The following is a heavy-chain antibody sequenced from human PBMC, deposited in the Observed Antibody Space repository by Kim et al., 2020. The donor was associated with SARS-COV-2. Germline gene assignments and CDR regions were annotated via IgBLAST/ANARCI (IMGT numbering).Heavy chain of an antibody. Sequence: GGSLRLSCVASGFTFRAYTVNWVRQAPGKGLEWVSSFSPVSDFIYYADSLKGRFSISRDNTKNSLFLHMHSLRAEDTAVYYCVRGRCANRWKDAFDIWGQGTLVTVSS. CDR2: FSPVSDFI. D-gene: IGHD1-1*01. CDR3: VRGRCANRWKDAFDI. CDR1: GFTFRAYT. J-gene: IGHJ3*02. V-gene: IGHV3-21*01.